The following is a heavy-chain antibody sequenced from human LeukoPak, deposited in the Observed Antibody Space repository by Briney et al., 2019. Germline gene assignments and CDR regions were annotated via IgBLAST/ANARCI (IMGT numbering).Heavy chain of an antibody. D-gene: IGHD2-2*01. J-gene: IGHJ4*02. CDR2: INHSGST. V-gene: IGHV4-34*01. Sequence: SETLSLTCAVYGGSFSGYYWSRIRQPPGKGLEWIGEINHSGSTNYNPSLKSRVTISVDTSKNQYSLKLSSVTAADTAVYYCARGYCSSTSCYVDYWGQGTLVTVSS. CDR3: ARGYCSSTSCYVDY. CDR1: GGSFSGYY.